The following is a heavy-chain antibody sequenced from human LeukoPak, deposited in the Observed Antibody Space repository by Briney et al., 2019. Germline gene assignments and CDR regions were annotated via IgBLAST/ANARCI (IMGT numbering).Heavy chain of an antibody. Sequence: GGSLRLSCAASGFTFSDYYMSWIRQAPGKGLEWVSYISSSGSTIYYADSVKGRFTISRDNAKNSLYLQMNSLRAEDTAVYYCATGNYYGSGSYTKLHFDYWGQGTLVTVSS. CDR3: ATGNYYGSGSYTKLHFDY. CDR2: ISSSGSTI. V-gene: IGHV3-11*04. J-gene: IGHJ4*02. CDR1: GFTFSDYY. D-gene: IGHD3-10*01.